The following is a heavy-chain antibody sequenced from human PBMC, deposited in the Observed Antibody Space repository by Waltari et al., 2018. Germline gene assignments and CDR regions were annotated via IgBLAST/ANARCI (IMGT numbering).Heavy chain of an antibody. Sequence: QVQLVEPGGGVVQPGRSLRLSCAASGFTFSSYAMHWVRQAPGKGLEWVAVISYDGSNKYYADSVKGRFTISRDNSKNTLYLQMNSLRAEDTAVYYCAARVGSSWPFDPWGQGTLVTVSS. D-gene: IGHD6-13*01. CDR2: ISYDGSNK. CDR3: AARVGSSWPFDP. J-gene: IGHJ5*02. CDR1: GFTFSSYA. V-gene: IGHV3-30*01.